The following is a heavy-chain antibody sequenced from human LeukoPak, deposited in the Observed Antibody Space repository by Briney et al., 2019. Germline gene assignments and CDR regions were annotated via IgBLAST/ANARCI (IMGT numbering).Heavy chain of an antibody. Sequence: GGSLTLSCSASGFTSNKYWMSWSRQLPGQGLEWVANVNQDGTQKYYVDSVKGRFTNSRDNAKNLLYRKQNSVIAGETAVFRCVRGVSSGWAFDYWGHGTLVTVSS. CDR1: GFTSNKYW. CDR3: VRGVSSGWAFDY. J-gene: IGHJ4*01. CDR2: VNQDGTQK. V-gene: IGHV3-7*01. D-gene: IGHD6-19*01.